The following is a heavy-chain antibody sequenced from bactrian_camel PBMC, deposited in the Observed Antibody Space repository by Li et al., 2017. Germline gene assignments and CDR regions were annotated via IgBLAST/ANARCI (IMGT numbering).Heavy chain of an antibody. CDR2: FPPSGST. CDR3: AASQSRLSLRRADFPY. V-gene: IGHV3S53*01. J-gene: IGHJ6*01. Sequence: HVQLVESGGGSVQAGGSLRLSCATSGYTYSSNCMGWFRQAPGMEREGVAALFPPSGSTTYADSVKGRFAISQDRVKNMVYLQMNSLKPEDTAIYYCAASQSRLSLRRADFPYRGQGTQVTVS. CDR1: GYTYSSNC. D-gene: IGHD4*01.